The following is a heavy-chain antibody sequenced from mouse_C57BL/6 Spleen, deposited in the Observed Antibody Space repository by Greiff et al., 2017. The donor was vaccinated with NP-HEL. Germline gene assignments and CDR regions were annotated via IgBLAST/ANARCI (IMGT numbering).Heavy chain of an antibody. V-gene: IGHV1-82*01. CDR3: ARSLTHYFDY. D-gene: IGHD4-1*01. CDR2: IYPGDGDT. CDR1: GYAFSSSW. J-gene: IGHJ2*01. Sequence: QVQLQQSGPELVKPGASVKISCKASGYAFSSSWMNWVQQRPGKGLEWIGRIYPGDGDTNYNGKFTGKATLTVDKSSSTAYMKLSSLTSEDSAVYFCARSLTHYFDYWGQGTTLTVAS.